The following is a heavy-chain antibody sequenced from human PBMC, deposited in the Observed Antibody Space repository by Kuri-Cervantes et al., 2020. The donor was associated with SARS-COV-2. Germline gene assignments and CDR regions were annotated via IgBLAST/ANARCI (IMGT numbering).Heavy chain of an antibody. CDR2: ISGSGGST. Sequence: GESLKISCAASGFTFSSYAMSWVRQAPGKGLEWVSAISGSGGSTYYADSVKGRFTISRDNSKNTLYLQMNSLRAEDTAVYYCANLQGLLIDDAFDIWGQGTMVTVSS. CDR1: GFTFSSYA. CDR3: ANLQGLLIDDAFDI. D-gene: IGHD3-22*01. V-gene: IGHV3-23*01. J-gene: IGHJ3*02.